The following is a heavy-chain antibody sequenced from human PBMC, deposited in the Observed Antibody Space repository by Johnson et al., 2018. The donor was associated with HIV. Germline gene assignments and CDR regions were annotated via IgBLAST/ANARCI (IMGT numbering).Heavy chain of an antibody. D-gene: IGHD2-15*01. V-gene: IGHV3-30*02. J-gene: IGHJ3*02. CDR3: AKDDNLGVRYSDAFDI. Sequence: QVQLVESGGGVVQPGGSLRLSCAASGFKFTNYGMHWVRQAPGKGLEWVAFIAHDASITHYADSVKGRFSMSRDTSKNNMYLIMKSLRTEDTAIYYCAKDDNLGVRYSDAFDIWGQGTMVTVSS. CDR1: GFKFTNYG. CDR2: IAHDASIT.